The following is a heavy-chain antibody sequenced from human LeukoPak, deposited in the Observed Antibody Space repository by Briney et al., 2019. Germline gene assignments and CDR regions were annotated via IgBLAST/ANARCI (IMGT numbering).Heavy chain of an antibody. J-gene: IGHJ6*03. Sequence: PSETLSLTCTVSGGSISSGSYYWSWIRQPAGKGLEWIGRIYTSGSTNYNPSLTSRVTISVDTSKNQFSLKLSSVTAADTAVYYCARERLFGVVIISNYYYYMDVWGKGTTVTVSS. V-gene: IGHV4-61*02. CDR2: IYTSGST. CDR3: ARERLFGVVIISNYYYYMDV. D-gene: IGHD3-3*01. CDR1: GGSISSGSYY.